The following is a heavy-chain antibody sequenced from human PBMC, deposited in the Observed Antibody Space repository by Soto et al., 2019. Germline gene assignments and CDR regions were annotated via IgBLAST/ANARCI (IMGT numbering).Heavy chain of an antibody. CDR3: VKVLSGYISLSFDY. J-gene: IGHJ4*02. V-gene: IGHV3-9*01. D-gene: IGHD3-3*01. Sequence: EVQLVESGGGLVQPGRSLRLSCAASGFTFDDYAMHWVRQAPGKGLEWVSSISWNSNNIGYADSVKGRFTISRDNAKISLYLQMNSLRSEYTALYYCVKVLSGYISLSFDYWGQGTLVTVSS. CDR1: GFTFDDYA. CDR2: ISWNSNNI.